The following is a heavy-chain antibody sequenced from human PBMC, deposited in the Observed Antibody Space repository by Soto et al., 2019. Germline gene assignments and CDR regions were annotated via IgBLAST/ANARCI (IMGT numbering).Heavy chain of an antibody. Sequence: PSETLSLTCTVSGGSISSSSYYWGWIRQPPGKGLEWIGSIYYSGSTYYNPSLKSRVTISVDTSKNQFSLKLSSVTAADTAVYYCARNVDTAMVFDYWGQGTLVTVSS. CDR2: IYYSGST. CDR3: ARNVDTAMVFDY. J-gene: IGHJ4*02. V-gene: IGHV4-39*01. D-gene: IGHD5-18*01. CDR1: GGSISSSSYY.